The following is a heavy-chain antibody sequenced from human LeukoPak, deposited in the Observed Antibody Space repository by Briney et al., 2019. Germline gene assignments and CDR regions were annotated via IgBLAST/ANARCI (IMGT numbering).Heavy chain of an antibody. CDR1: GFTFSNYE. Sequence: PGGSLRLSCAASGFTFSNYEMNWVRQAPGKGLEWISHISNFGDIIHYADSVEGRFTISRDNAKNSLYLQMDSLRAEDTAVYYCAKSGRYCSGGSCYQEASLDYWGQGTLVTVSS. V-gene: IGHV3-48*03. J-gene: IGHJ4*02. CDR3: AKSGRYCSGGSCYQEASLDY. CDR2: ISNFGDII. D-gene: IGHD2-15*01.